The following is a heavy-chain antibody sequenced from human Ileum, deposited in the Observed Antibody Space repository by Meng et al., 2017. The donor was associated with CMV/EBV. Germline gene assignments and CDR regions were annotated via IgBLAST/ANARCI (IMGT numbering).Heavy chain of an antibody. CDR2: MHPTGTT. CDR1: GGSLPSYY. V-gene: IGHV4-4*07. D-gene: IGHD3-10*01. Sequence: LRGSVHRLLQLSETLSLTCTVTGGSLPSYYWPWIRQRAGKGLEWIGRMHPTGTTDDNPSLRSRVSMSLDKSKNQFSLKLTSVTAADTAVYYCARAAARGVPVDLWGQGTLVTVSS. CDR3: ARAAARGVPVDL. J-gene: IGHJ5*02.